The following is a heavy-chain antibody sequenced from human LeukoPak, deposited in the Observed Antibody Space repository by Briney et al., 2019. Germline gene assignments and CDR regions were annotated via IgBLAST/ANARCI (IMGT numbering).Heavy chain of an antibody. Sequence: ASVKVSCKASGYTFTSYGISWVRQAPGQGLEWMGWISAYNGNTNYAQKLQGRVTMTRDTSTSTVYMELSSLRSEDTAVYYCARDRYCSGGSCYQGGRALPDYWGQGTLVTVSS. D-gene: IGHD2-15*01. V-gene: IGHV1-18*01. CDR1: GYTFTSYG. J-gene: IGHJ4*02. CDR3: ARDRYCSGGSCYQGGRALPDY. CDR2: ISAYNGNT.